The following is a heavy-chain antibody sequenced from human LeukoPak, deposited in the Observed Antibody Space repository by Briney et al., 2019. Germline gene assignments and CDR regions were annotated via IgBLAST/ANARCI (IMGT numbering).Heavy chain of an antibody. D-gene: IGHD5-12*01. J-gene: IGHJ4*02. CDR1: GYTFTGYY. CDR2: INPNSGST. V-gene: IGHV1-2*02. CDR3: ARGQGLRLWDY. Sequence: ASVKVSCKASGYTFTGYYMHWVRQAPGQGLEWMGWINPNSGSTNYAQKFQGRVTMTRDTSISTAYMELSRLRSDDTAVYYCARGQGLRLWDYWGQGTLVTVSS.